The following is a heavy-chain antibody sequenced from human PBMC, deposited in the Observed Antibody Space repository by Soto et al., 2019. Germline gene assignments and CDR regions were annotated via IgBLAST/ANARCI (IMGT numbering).Heavy chain of an antibody. CDR3: ARRHGLDIDAYY. CDR1: GYTFTGYY. V-gene: IGHV1-2*04. Sequence: ASVKVSCNASGYTFTGYYMHWVRQAPGQGLEWMGWINPNSGGTNYTQKFQGWVTMTRDTSISTAYMELSRLRSDDTAVYFCARRHGLDIDAYYWGQGILVTVSS. CDR2: INPNSGGT. D-gene: IGHD3-10*01. J-gene: IGHJ4*02.